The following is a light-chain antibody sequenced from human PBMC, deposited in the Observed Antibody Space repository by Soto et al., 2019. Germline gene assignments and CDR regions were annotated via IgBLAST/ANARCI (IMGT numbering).Light chain of an antibody. CDR3: QKYGSSLFT. CDR2: GAS. V-gene: IGKV3-20*01. Sequence: EIVLTQSPVTLSLSPGERATLSCRASQSVSSSYLAWYQQKPGQAPRLLIYGASSRATGIPDRFSGSGSGTDFTLTISRLEPEDFAVYYCQKYGSSLFTFGPGTKVDIK. J-gene: IGKJ3*01. CDR1: QSVSSSY.